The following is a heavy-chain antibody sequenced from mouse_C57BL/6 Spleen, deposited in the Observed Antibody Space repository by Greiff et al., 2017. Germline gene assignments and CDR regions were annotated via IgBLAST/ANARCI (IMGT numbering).Heavy chain of an antibody. CDR3: ARLDWYFDV. J-gene: IGHJ1*03. CDR2: IDPSDSYT. Sequence: QVQLQQPGAELVMPGASVKLSCKASGYTFTSYWMHWVKQRPGQGLEWIGEIDPSDSYTNYNQKFKGKSTLTVDKSSSTAYMQLSGLTSEDSAVYYCARLDWYFDVWGTGTTVTVSS. V-gene: IGHV1-69*01. CDR1: GYTFTSYW.